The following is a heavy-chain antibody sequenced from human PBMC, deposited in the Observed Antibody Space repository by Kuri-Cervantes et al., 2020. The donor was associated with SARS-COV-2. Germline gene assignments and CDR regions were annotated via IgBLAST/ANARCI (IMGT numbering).Heavy chain of an antibody. CDR2: ISSSDESR. V-gene: IGHV3-11*04. Sequence: GGSLRLSCAASGFSFSDYYMSWIRQAPGKGLEWVSCISSSDESRHYADSVKGRFTISRDNTKKSLYLQMNSLRAEDTGVYFCARARFDAFDIWGQGTMVTVSS. J-gene: IGHJ3*02. CDR3: ARARFDAFDI. D-gene: IGHD4-17*01. CDR1: GFSFSDYY.